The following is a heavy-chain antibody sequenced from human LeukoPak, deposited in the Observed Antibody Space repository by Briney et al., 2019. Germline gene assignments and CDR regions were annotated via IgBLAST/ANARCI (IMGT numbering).Heavy chain of an antibody. Sequence: PGGSLRLSCAASGFTFSSYAMSWVRQAPGKGLEWVSAISGSGGSTYYADSVKGRFTISRDNAKSSLYLQMNSLRDEDTAVYYCARYPSVVATGWGRWFDHWGQGTLVTVSS. D-gene: IGHD1-1*01. V-gene: IGHV3-23*01. CDR2: ISGSGGST. J-gene: IGHJ5*02. CDR1: GFTFSSYA. CDR3: ARYPSVVATGWGRWFDH.